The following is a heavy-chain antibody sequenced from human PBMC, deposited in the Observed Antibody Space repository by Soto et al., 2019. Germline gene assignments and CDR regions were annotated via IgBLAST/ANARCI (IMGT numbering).Heavy chain of an antibody. V-gene: IGHV4-39*01. J-gene: IGHJ4*02. CDR2: IYYSGST. CDR1: GGSISSSSYY. D-gene: IGHD6-19*01. Sequence: SETLSLTCTVSGGSISSSSYYWGWIRQPPGKGLEWIGSIYYSGSTYYNPSLKSRVTISVDTSKNQFSLKLSSVTAADTAVYYCAVLRGIAVASENYWGQGTLVTVSS. CDR3: AVLRGIAVASENY.